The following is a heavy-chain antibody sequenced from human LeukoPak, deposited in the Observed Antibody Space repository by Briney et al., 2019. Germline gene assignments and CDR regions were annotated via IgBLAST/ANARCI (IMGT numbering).Heavy chain of an antibody. V-gene: IGHV4-30-2*01. CDR2: IYHSGST. J-gene: IGHJ4*02. Sequence: SQTLSLTCAVSGGSISSGSYSWSWIRQPPGKGLEWIGYIYHSGSTYYNPSLKSRVTISVDRSKNQFSLKLSSVTAADTAVYYCARDGVRNYYDSSGWVYYFDYWGQGTLVTVSS. D-gene: IGHD3-22*01. CDR3: ARDGVRNYYDSSGWVYYFDY. CDR1: GGSISSGSYS.